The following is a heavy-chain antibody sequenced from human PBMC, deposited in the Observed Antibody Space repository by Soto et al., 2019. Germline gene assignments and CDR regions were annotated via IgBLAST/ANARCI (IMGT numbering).Heavy chain of an antibody. CDR1: GYSFTSYG. CDR3: ARVGCSGGSCHSWSIY. Sequence: QVQLVQSGAEVKKPGASVQVSCKASGYSFTSYGITWVRQAPGQGLEWMGWISAFNGNTNYPQKFQGRVTMTTDTSTSTADMELRSLRSDDTAVYYCARVGCSGGSCHSWSIYWGQGTLVTVSS. CDR2: ISAFNGNT. J-gene: IGHJ4*02. D-gene: IGHD2-15*01. V-gene: IGHV1-18*01.